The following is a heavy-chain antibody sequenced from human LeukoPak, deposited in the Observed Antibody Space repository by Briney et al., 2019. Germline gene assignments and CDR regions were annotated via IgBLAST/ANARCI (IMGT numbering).Heavy chain of an antibody. CDR2: NMNT. CDR3: ATYYDRSGYKLDY. Sequence: PSETLSLTCIVSGASVSSGDHHWSWIRQAPGKGLEWIGHNMNTYYNPSLKSRVTISIDTSKNQFSLMLSTVTAADTAIYYCATYYDRSGYKLDYWGQGTLVTVSS. J-gene: IGHJ4*02. D-gene: IGHD3-22*01. V-gene: IGHV4-61*08. CDR1: GASVSSGDHH.